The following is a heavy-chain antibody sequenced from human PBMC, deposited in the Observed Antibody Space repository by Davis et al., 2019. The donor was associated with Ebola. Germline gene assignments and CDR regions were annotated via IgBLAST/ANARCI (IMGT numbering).Heavy chain of an antibody. Sequence: GESLKISCAASGFTFSSYGMHWVRQAPGKGLEWVAVIWYDGSNKYYADSVKGRFTISRDNSKNTLYLQMNSLRAEDTAVYYRARDHVGSGRGVGWFDPWGQGTLVTVSS. CDR2: IWYDGSNK. CDR3: ARDHVGSGRGVGWFDP. V-gene: IGHV3-33*01. J-gene: IGHJ5*02. D-gene: IGHD3-10*01. CDR1: GFTFSSYG.